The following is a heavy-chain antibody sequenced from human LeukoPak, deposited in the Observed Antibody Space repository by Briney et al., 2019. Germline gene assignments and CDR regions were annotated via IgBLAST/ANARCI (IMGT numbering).Heavy chain of an antibody. D-gene: IGHD4-17*01. CDR2: ISGSGGST. CDR3: GQHGDYFPKDWFDP. Sequence: GGSLRLSCAASGFTFSSYAMSWVRQAPGKGLEWVSVISGSGGSTYYADSVKGRFTISRDNSKNTLYLQMNSLRAEDTAVYYCGQHGDYFPKDWFDPWGQGTLVTVSS. CDR1: GFTFSSYA. J-gene: IGHJ5*02. V-gene: IGHV3-23*01.